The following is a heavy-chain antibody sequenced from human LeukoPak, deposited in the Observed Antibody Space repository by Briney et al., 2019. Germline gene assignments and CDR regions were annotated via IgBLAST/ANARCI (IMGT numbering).Heavy chain of an antibody. CDR2: ISGSGGDT. J-gene: IGHJ5*02. CDR3: TKRPNTNTAGWFGP. D-gene: IGHD1-14*01. V-gene: IGHV3-23*01. CDR1: GFTFGGYA. Sequence: GGSLRLSCAASGFTFGGYAMSWVRQTPGKGLEWLSSISGSGGDTHYGDSVKGRFTVSRDNSKNTLFLQMNSLRAEDTAVYYCTKRPNTNTAGWFGPWGQGTLVIVSS.